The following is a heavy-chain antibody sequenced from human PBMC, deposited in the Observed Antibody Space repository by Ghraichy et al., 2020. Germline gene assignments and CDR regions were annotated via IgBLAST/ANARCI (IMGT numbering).Heavy chain of an antibody. CDR3: ARGRYCSGGNCYYATGGFDY. CDR2: IGTAGTTGYP. J-gene: IGHJ4*02. CDR1: GFTISTYD. V-gene: IGHV3-13*05. D-gene: IGHD2-15*01. Sequence: GGSLRLSCAASGFTISTYDMHWVRQTPRKHLEWVSGIGTAGTTGYPYYPGYLKCRFTISRDNAKNSLYLQMNNLGAGDTAVYYCARGRYCSGGNCYYATGGFDYWGQGALVTVSA.